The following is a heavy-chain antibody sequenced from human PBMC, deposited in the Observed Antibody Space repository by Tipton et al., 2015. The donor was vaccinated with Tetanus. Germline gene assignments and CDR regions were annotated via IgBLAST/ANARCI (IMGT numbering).Heavy chain of an antibody. CDR3: GHITDV. Sequence: SLRLSCAAPGFIFSSYAMHWVRQAPGKGLEWVAVTSHDGHNEYYADSVKGQFIISRDDLNHTLSLQMTSLKTEDTGRYFCGHITDVWGEGTTVTVSS. CDR1: GFIFSSYA. CDR2: TSHDGHNE. D-gene: IGHD3-10*01. J-gene: IGHJ6*04. V-gene: IGHV3-30-3*01.